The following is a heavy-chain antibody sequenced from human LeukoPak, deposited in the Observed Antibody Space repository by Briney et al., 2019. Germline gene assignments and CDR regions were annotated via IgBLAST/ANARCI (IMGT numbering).Heavy chain of an antibody. CDR3: ARRGLGDGYSRGLLYY. Sequence: QPSETLSLTCAVSSLSISSGYYWVWIRQPPGKGLEWIGSIHHSGSTYYNPSLRSRVTISVDTSKNQFSLKLTSVTAADTAMYYCARRGLGDGYSRGLLYYWGQGTLVTVSS. CDR1: SLSISSGYY. D-gene: IGHD5-24*01. CDR2: IHHSGST. J-gene: IGHJ4*02. V-gene: IGHV4-38-2*01.